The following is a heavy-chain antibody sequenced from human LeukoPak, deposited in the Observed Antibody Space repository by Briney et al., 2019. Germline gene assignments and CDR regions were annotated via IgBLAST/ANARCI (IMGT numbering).Heavy chain of an antibody. CDR1: GYTFTVFY. CDR3: ARDGHYGSGHVDY. J-gene: IGHJ4*02. V-gene: IGHV1-2*02. D-gene: IGHD3-10*01. Sequence: ASVKVSCKASGYTFTVFYMQWVRQAPGQGLEWMGWTNPNSGGTYSAQKFQGRVTMTRDTSTSTAYMELRSLRSDDTAVYYCARDGHYGSGHVDYWGQGTLVTVSS. CDR2: TNPNSGGT.